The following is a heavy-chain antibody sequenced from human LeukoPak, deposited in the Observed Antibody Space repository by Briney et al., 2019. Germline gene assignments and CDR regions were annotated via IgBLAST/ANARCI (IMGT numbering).Heavy chain of an antibody. D-gene: IGHD1-26*01. Sequence: SETLSLTCTVAGGSMSSYYWNWIRQPPGKGLEWIGYFHYSGSTNYNPSLKSRGTISVDTSKNQFSLKLSSVTAADTAVYYCARDLGGSYSSETWFDPWGQGTLVTVSS. J-gene: IGHJ5*02. CDR1: GGSMSSYY. V-gene: IGHV4-59*12. CDR2: FHYSGST. CDR3: ARDLGGSYSSETWFDP.